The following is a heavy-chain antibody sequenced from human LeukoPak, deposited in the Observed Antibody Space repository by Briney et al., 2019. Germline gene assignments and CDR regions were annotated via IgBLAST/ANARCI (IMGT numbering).Heavy chain of an antibody. V-gene: IGHV1-8*01. Sequence: ASVKVSCKASGYTFTSYDINWVRQATGQGNEWMGWMNPNSGNTGYVQKFQGRVTMTRNISISTAYMELSSLRSEATAVYYCARGSYGGVWDWGQGTLVTVSS. CDR1: GYTFTSYD. CDR2: MNPNSGNT. CDR3: ARGSYGGVWD. D-gene: IGHD3-10*01. J-gene: IGHJ4*02.